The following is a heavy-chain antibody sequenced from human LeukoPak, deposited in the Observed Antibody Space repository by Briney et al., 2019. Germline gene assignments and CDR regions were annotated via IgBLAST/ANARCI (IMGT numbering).Heavy chain of an antibody. D-gene: IGHD2-21*01. J-gene: IGHJ2*01. Sequence: GGSLRLSCAASGFTFGSYSMNWVRQAPGKGLEWVSSISSSSSYIYYADSVKGRFTISRDNAKNSLYLQMNSLRAEDTAVYYCARDMVVNAIRTWYFDLWGRGTLVTVSS. V-gene: IGHV3-21*01. CDR2: ISSSSSYI. CDR1: GFTFGSYS. CDR3: ARDMVVNAIRTWYFDL.